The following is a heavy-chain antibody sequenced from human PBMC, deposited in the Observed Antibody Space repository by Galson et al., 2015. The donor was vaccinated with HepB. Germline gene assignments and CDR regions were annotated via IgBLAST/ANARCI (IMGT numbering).Heavy chain of an antibody. CDR3: TREVDCSGTSCYPT. D-gene: IGHD2-2*01. CDR2: IRSQTYGGKT. V-gene: IGHV3-49*03. J-gene: IGHJ4*02. Sequence: SLRLSCAASGFTFGDYAMSWFRQAPGKGLEWVGFIRSQTYGGKTDYPASVKGRFTISRDDSNNIAYLQMNSLKTEDTAVYYCTREVDCSGTSCYPTWGQGTLVTVSS. CDR1: GFTFGDYA.